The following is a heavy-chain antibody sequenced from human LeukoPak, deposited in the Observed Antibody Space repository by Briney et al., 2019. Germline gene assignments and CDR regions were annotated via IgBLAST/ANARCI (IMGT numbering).Heavy chain of an antibody. CDR1: GYTFTGYY. J-gene: IGHJ4*02. V-gene: IGHV1-2*02. D-gene: IGHD2-21*02. CDR2: INPNSGGT. Sequence: HVASVKVSCKASGYTFTGYYMHWVRQAPGQGLEWMGWINPNSGGTNYAQKFQGRVTMTRDTSIGTAYMELSRLRSDDTAVYYCARVVVVTAQDYWGQGTLVTVSS. CDR3: ARVVVVTAQDY.